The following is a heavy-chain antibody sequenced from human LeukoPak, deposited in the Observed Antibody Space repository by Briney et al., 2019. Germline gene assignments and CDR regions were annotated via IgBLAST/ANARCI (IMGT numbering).Heavy chain of an antibody. D-gene: IGHD3-22*01. CDR2: ISYDGSNK. CDR1: GFTFSSYA. Sequence: GGSLRLSCAASGFTFSSYAMHWVRQAPGKGLEWVAVISYDGSNKYYADSVKGRFTISRDNSKNTLYLQMNSLRAEDTAVYYCARDQAMIVVVILGYMDVWGKGTTVTVSS. J-gene: IGHJ6*03. CDR3: ARDQAMIVVVILGYMDV. V-gene: IGHV3-30*04.